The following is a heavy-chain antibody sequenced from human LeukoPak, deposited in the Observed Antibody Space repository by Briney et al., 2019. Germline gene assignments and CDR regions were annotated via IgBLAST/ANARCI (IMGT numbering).Heavy chain of an antibody. CDR3: ARLAHSSSWYIPYYYYYYMDV. D-gene: IGHD6-13*01. V-gene: IGHV4-4*07. J-gene: IGHJ6*03. CDR2: IHSSGST. CDR1: GGSISSYY. Sequence: SETLSLTCTFSGGSISSYYWSWIRQPAGKGLEWIGRIHSSGSTNYNPSLKSRVTMSVDTSKNQFSLKLSSVTAADTAVYYCARLAHSSSWYIPYYYYYYMDVWGKGTTVTISS.